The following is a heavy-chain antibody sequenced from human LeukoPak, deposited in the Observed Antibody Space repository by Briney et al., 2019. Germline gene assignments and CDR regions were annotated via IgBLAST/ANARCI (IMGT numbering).Heavy chain of an antibody. CDR3: ARDPTY. Sequence: PSETLSLTCTVSGDSVNSYYWTWIRQAPGKGLEWIGYIYYTGSTNYSPSLKSRVSISIDPSKNQFSLKLTSVTAADTAVYYCARDPTYWGQGILVTVSS. CDR2: IYYTGST. CDR1: GDSVNSYY. V-gene: IGHV4-59*02. J-gene: IGHJ4*02.